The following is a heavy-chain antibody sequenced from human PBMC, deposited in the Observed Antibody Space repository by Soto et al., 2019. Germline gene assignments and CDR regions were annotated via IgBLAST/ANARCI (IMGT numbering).Heavy chain of an antibody. CDR1: GFTFSDHY. CDR3: TGGGGRPPCYTPTDV. D-gene: IGHD2-2*02. J-gene: IGHJ6*03. CDR2: SRNKANSYTT. V-gene: IGHV3-72*01. Sequence: EVQLVESGGGLVQPGGSLRLSCAASGFTFSDHYMDWVRQAPGKGLEWVGRSRNKANSYTTEFAASVKSRFTISREKTKTSINVQSSRLKTKTAAVYYCTGGGGRPPCYTPTDVWGKGTTVTVSS.